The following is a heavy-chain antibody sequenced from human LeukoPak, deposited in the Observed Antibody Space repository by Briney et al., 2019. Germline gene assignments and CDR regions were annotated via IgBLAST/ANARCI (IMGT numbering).Heavy chain of an antibody. CDR1: GGSISSYY. CDR2: IYTSGST. D-gene: IGHD1-26*01. CDR3: AREGAVGALPSFDY. Sequence: SETLSLTCTVSGGSISSYYWSWIRQPAGKGLEWIGRIYTSGSTNYNPSLKSRVTISVDTSKNQFSLKLSSVTAADTAVYYCAREGAVGALPSFDYWGQGTLVTVSS. J-gene: IGHJ4*02. V-gene: IGHV4-4*07.